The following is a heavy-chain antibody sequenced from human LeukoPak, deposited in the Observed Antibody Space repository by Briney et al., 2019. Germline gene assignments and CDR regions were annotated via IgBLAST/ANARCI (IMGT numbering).Heavy chain of an antibody. Sequence: GGSLRLSCAASGFTFDDYAMDWVRQAPGKGLEWVSGISWNSGSIGYADSVKGRFTISRDNAKNSLYLQMNSLRAEDTALYYCAKGSSYYYDSSGYLGYFDYWGQGTLVTVSS. D-gene: IGHD3-22*01. V-gene: IGHV3-9*01. J-gene: IGHJ4*02. CDR1: GFTFDDYA. CDR3: AKGSSYYYDSSGYLGYFDY. CDR2: ISWNSGSI.